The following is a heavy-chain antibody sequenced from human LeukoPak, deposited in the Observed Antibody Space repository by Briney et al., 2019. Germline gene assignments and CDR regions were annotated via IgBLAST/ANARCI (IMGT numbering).Heavy chain of an antibody. CDR3: ASEDIVATIGSLDY. J-gene: IGHJ4*02. Sequence: GGSLRPSCAASGFTFSSYAMSWVRQAPGKGLEWVSAISGSGGSTYYADSVRGRFTISRDNSKNTLYLQMNSLRAEDTAVYYCASEDIVATIGSLDYWGQGTLVTVSS. CDR1: GFTFSSYA. CDR2: ISGSGGST. D-gene: IGHD5-12*01. V-gene: IGHV3-23*01.